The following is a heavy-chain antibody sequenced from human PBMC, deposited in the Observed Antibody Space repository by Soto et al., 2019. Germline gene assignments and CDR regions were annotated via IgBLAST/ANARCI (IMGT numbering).Heavy chain of an antibody. CDR1: GVTFRSYA. D-gene: IGHD1-1*01. Sequence: GGSLRLSCAASGVTFRSYAMSWVRQAPGKRLEWVSAISGSGGSTYYADSVKGRFTISRDNSKNTLYLQMNSLRAEDTAVYYCAKDRTRSDAFDIWGQGTMVTVSS. V-gene: IGHV3-23*01. CDR2: ISGSGGST. J-gene: IGHJ3*02. CDR3: AKDRTRSDAFDI.